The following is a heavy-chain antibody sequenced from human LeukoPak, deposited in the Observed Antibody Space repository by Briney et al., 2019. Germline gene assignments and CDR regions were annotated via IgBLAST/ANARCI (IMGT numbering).Heavy chain of an antibody. D-gene: IGHD6-19*01. CDR1: GFTFSSYG. Sequence: GGSLRLSCAASGFTFSSYGMHWVRQAPGKGLEWVAVISYDGSNKYYADSVKGRFTISRDNSKNTLYLQMNSLRAEDTAVYYCAKGYSSGYYYYYGMDVWGQGTTVTVSS. V-gene: IGHV3-30*18. CDR2: ISYDGSNK. J-gene: IGHJ6*02. CDR3: AKGYSSGYYYYYGMDV.